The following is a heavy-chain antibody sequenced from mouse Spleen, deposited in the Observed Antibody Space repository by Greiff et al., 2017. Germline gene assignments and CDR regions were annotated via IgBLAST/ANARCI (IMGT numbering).Heavy chain of an antibody. Sequence: ESGPGLVKPSQSLSLTCSVTGYSITSGYYWNWIRQFPGNKLEWMGYISYDGSNNYNPSLKNRISITRDTSKNQFFLKLNSVTTEDTATYYCASHYGYDGGYAMDYWGQGTSVTVSS. V-gene: IGHV3-6*01. J-gene: IGHJ4*01. CDR2: ISYDGSN. CDR3: ASHYGYDGGYAMDY. CDR1: GYSITSGYY. D-gene: IGHD2-2*01.